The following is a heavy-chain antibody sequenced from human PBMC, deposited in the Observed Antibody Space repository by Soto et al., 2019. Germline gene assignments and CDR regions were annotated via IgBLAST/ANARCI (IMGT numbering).Heavy chain of an antibody. CDR1: GFTFDDYT. J-gene: IGHJ3*02. CDR2: ISWDGGST. D-gene: IGHD1-26*01. Sequence: GGSLRLSCAASGFTFDDYTMHWVRQAPGKGLEWVSLISWDGGSTYYADSVKGRFTISRDNSKNSLYLQMNSLRTEDTALYYCATDIGALVPNDAFDIWGQGTMVTVSS. V-gene: IGHV3-43*01. CDR3: ATDIGALVPNDAFDI.